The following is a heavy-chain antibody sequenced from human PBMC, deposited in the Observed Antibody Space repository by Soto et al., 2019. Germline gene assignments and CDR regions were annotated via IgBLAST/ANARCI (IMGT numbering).Heavy chain of an antibody. J-gene: IGHJ4*02. D-gene: IGHD3-16*01. CDR3: ARDLPNLPGEAI. Sequence: EVQLVESGGGLVRPGGSLRLSCAASGFTFSTYSMNWVRQAPGKGLEWVSSISSSSSYIYYADSVKGRFTISRDNATNSLYLQMNSLRAEDTAVYYCARDLPNLPGEAIWGQGALVTVSS. CDR2: ISSSSSYI. V-gene: IGHV3-21*01. CDR1: GFTFSTYS.